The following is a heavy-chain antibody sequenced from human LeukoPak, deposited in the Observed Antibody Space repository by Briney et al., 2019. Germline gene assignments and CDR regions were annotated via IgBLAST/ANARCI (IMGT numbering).Heavy chain of an antibody. Sequence: GGSLRLSCAASGFTFSSYGMSWVRQAPGKGLEWVSSISGSGGNVYYAGSVKDRFTISRDNTKNLVYLQMSGLRVDDTAIYYCARDKEGGSNDHWGQGTLVTVSS. J-gene: IGHJ4*02. D-gene: IGHD2-15*01. CDR3: ARDKEGGSNDH. V-gene: IGHV3-48*03. CDR2: ISGSGGNV. CDR1: GFTFSSYG.